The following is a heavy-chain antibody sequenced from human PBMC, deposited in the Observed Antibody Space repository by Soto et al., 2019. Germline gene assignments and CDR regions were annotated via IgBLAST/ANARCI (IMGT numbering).Heavy chain of an antibody. D-gene: IGHD3-22*01. V-gene: IGHV3-74*01. Sequence: EVQLVESGGGLIQPGGSLRLSCAGSGFTFSSYWMHWVHQAPGKGLVWVSRITSDGSSTRYADSVKGRFSISRDNAKNTLYLQMNGLRAEDTAMYYCARGIEHYYGSSGYYHFDYWGQGTLVTVSS. CDR3: ARGIEHYYGSSGYYHFDY. J-gene: IGHJ4*02. CDR2: ITSDGSST. CDR1: GFTFSSYW.